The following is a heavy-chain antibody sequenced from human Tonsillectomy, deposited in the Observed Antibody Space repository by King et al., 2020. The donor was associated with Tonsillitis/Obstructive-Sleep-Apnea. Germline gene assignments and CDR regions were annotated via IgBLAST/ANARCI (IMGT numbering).Heavy chain of an antibody. CDR2: ISGSGGDT. CDR1: GVSLSNFA. V-gene: IGHV3-23*04. J-gene: IGHJ4*02. D-gene: IGHD1-26*01. CDR3: AKDAVVGTTRYFDY. Sequence: VQLVESGGGLVQPGGSLRLSCAASGVSLSNFAMTWVRQAPGKGLEWVSSISGSGGDTYHADSVKGRFTISRDISKSTLYRQMNSLRVEDTAVYYCAKDAVVGTTRYFDYWGQGTLVTVSS.